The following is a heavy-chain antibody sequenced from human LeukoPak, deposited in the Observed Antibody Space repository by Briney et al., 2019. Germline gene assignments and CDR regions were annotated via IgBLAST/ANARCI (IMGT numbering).Heavy chain of an antibody. Sequence: ASVKVSCKASGYSFTNYAMNWVRQAPGQGLEWMGWINTNSGNPTYAQGFTGRFVFSLDTSVSTAYLQISSLKTEDTAVYYCARDQDGSWPKPYNWFDSWGQGTLVTVSS. CDR1: GYSFTNYA. D-gene: IGHD6-13*01. CDR3: ARDQDGSWPKPYNWFDS. CDR2: INTNSGNP. V-gene: IGHV7-4-1*02. J-gene: IGHJ5*01.